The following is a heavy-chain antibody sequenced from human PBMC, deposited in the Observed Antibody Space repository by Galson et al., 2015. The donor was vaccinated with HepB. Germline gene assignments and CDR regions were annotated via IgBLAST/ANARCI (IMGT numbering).Heavy chain of an antibody. CDR2: ISGSGGST. CDR1: GFTFSSYA. CDR3: AKGRGYCSSTSCYPYYMDV. V-gene: IGHV3-23*01. Sequence: SLRLSCAASGFTFSSYAMSWVRQAPGKGLEWVSAISGSGGSTYYADSVKGRFTISRDNSKNTLYLQMNSLRVEDTAVYYCAKGRGYCSSTSCYPYYMDVWGKGSTFSVSS. D-gene: IGHD2-2*01. J-gene: IGHJ6*03.